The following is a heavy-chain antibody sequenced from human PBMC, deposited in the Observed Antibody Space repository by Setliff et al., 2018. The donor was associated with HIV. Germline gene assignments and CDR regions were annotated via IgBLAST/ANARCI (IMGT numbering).Heavy chain of an antibody. J-gene: IGHJ4*02. D-gene: IGHD3-10*01. CDR1: GYAISSGYY. V-gene: IGHV4-38-2*02. Sequence: PSETLSLTCAVSGYAISSGYYWGWIRRPPGKGLEWIGSIYNRGSTYYNPSLKSRATISVDTSKNQFSLKLSSVTAADTAVYYCARELLRSWDGSENSYKPYYFDYWGQGTLVTVSS. CDR3: ARELLRSWDGSENSYKPYYFDY. CDR2: IYNRGST.